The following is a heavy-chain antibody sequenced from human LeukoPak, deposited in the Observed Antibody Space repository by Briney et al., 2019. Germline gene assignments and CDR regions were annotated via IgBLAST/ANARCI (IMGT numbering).Heavy chain of an antibody. CDR2: ISGSGGST. D-gene: IGHD3-10*01. CDR1: GFTFSSYA. J-gene: IGHJ6*02. Sequence: GGSLRLSCAASGFTFSSYAMSWVRQAPGKGLEWVSAISGSGGSTYYADSVKGRFTISRDNSKNTLYLQMNSPRAEDTAVYYCAKDPGTGYYYYYGMDVWGQGTTVTVSS. CDR3: AKDPGTGYYYYYGMDV. V-gene: IGHV3-23*01.